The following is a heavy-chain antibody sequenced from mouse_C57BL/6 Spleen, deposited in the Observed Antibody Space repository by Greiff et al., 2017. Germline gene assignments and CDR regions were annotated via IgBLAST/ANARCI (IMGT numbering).Heavy chain of an antibody. CDR1: GFTFSDYG. Sequence: EVQLVESGGGLVKPGGSLKLSCAASGFTFSDYGMHWVRQAPEKGLEWVAYISSGSSTIYYADTVKGRFTISRDNAKNTLFLQMTSLRSEDTAMYYCARPAYYDSLAWFAYWGQGTLVTGSA. CDR3: ARPAYYDSLAWFAY. J-gene: IGHJ3*01. D-gene: IGHD2-4*01. CDR2: ISSGSSTI. V-gene: IGHV5-17*01.